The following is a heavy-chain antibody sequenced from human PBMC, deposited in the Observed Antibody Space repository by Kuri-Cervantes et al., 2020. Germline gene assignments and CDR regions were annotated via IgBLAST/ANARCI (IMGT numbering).Heavy chain of an antibody. CDR2: IDWDDDR. CDR3: ARLGYCTNGVCSNDYMDV. CDR1: GFSLSTSGMC. J-gene: IGHJ6*03. Sequence: SGPTLVKPTQTLTLTCTFSGFSLSTSGMCVSWVRQPPGKALEWLALIDWDDDRYYSTSLKTRLTISKDTSENQVVLTMTNMDPVDTATYYCARLGYCTNGVCSNDYMDVWGKGTTVTVSS. V-gene: IGHV2-70*20. D-gene: IGHD2-8*01.